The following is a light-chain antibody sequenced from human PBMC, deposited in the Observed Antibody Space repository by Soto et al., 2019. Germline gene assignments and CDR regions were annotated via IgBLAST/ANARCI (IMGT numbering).Light chain of an antibody. J-gene: IGKJ1*01. CDR1: QGISSY. Sequence: AIRMTQSPSSFSASTGDRVTITCRASQGISSYLAWYQQKPGKAPKLLIYAASTLQSGVPSRFSGSGSGTEFTLTISSLQPEEVATYYCLQLNTYPWTVGQGTKVDIK. V-gene: IGKV1-8*01. CDR2: AAS. CDR3: LQLNTYPWT.